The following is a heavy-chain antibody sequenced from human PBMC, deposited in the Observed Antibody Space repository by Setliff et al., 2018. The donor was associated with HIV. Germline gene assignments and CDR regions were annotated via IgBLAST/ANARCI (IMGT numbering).Heavy chain of an antibody. D-gene: IGHD3-16*01. CDR1: GYSITNNNY. Sequence: SETLSLTCTVSGYSITNNNYWGWVRQPPGKGLEWIGYIYYSGSTYYNPSLKSRVTMSVDTSKNQFSLKLSSVTAADTAVYYCARGRHAGTGAYSGGFYYFDLWGQGALVTVS. CDR2: IYYSGST. CDR3: ARGRHAGTGAYSGGFYYFDL. J-gene: IGHJ4*02. V-gene: IGHV4-28*03.